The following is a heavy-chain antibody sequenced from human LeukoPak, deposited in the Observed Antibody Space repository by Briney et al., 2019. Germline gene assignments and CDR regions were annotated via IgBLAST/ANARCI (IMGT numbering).Heavy chain of an antibody. D-gene: IGHD1-7*01. V-gene: IGHV2-70*04. J-gene: IGHJ4*02. Sequence: SGPTLVNPTQTLTLTCTFSGFSLSTNGMRVSWIRQPPGKALEWLARTDWDDDKFYSTSLKTRLTISKDTSKNPVVLTMTNMDPVDTATYYCARTLSGTTFDYWGQGTLVTVSS. CDR3: ARTLSGTTFDY. CDR2: TDWDDDK. CDR1: GFSLSTNGMR.